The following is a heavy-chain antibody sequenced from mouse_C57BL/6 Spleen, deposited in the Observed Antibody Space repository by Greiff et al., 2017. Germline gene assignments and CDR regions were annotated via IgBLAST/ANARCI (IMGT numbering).Heavy chain of an antibody. Sequence: VQLQQSGAELARPGASVKLSCKASGYTFTSYGISWVKQSTGQGLEWIGEIYPRSGNTYYNEKFKGKATLTADKSSSTAYMELRSLTSEDSAVYFCARSDWDDWYFDVWGTGTTVTVSS. CDR3: ARSDWDDWYFDV. CDR2: IYPRSGNT. D-gene: IGHD4-1*01. CDR1: GYTFTSYG. J-gene: IGHJ1*03. V-gene: IGHV1-81*01.